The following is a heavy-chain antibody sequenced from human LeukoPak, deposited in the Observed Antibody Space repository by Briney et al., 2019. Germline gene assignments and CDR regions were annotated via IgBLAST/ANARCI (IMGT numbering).Heavy chain of an antibody. CDR3: AREAAGYPASYDF. D-gene: IGHD6-13*01. CDR2: IIPIFGTA. CDR1: GGTFSSYA. Sequence: SVKVSCKASGGTFSSYAISWVRQAPGQRLEWMGGIIPIFGTANYAQKFQGRVTITTDGSTSTADMELSSLRSEDTAVYYCAREAAGYPASYDFWGQGTLVTVSS. V-gene: IGHV1-69*05. J-gene: IGHJ4*02.